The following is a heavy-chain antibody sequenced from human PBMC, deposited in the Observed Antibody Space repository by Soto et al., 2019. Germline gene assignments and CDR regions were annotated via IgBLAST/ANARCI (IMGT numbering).Heavy chain of an antibody. CDR1: GGSISSSSYY. J-gene: IGHJ4*02. CDR3: ARGQSELWEDKDIDY. Sequence: PSETLSLTCTVSGGSISSSSYYWGWIRQPPGKGLEWIGSIYYSGSTYYNPSLKSRVTISVDTSKNQFSLKLSSVTAADTAVYYCARGQSELWEDKDIDYWGQGTLVTVSS. D-gene: IGHD5-18*01. CDR2: IYYSGST. V-gene: IGHV4-39*01.